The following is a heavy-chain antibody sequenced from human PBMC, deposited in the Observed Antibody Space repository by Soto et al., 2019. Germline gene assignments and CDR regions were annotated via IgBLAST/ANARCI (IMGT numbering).Heavy chain of an antibody. CDR1: GFTFSDYY. V-gene: IGHV3-11*01. D-gene: IGHD2-2*01. Sequence: QVQLVESGGGLVKPGGSLRLSCAASGFTFSDYYMSWIRQAPGKGLEWVSYISSSGSNIYYADSVKGRFTISRDNAKNSLYLQMNSLRAEDTAVYYCARGLSCISTTCHVGPVDVWGQGTTVTVSS. J-gene: IGHJ6*02. CDR3: ARGLSCISTTCHVGPVDV. CDR2: ISSSGSNI.